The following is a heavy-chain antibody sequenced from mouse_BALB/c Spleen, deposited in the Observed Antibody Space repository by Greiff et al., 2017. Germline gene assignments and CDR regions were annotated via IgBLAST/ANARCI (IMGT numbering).Heavy chain of an antibody. J-gene: IGHJ4*01. D-gene: IGHD1-1*02. Sequence: EVKLMESGGDLVKPGGSLKLSCAASGFAFSSYDMSWVRQTPEKRLEWVAYISSGGGSTYYPDTVKGRFTISRDNAKNTLYLQMSSLKSEDTAMYYCARHQGWYAMDDWGQGTSVTVSS. V-gene: IGHV5-12-1*01. CDR1: GFAFSSYD. CDR3: ARHQGWYAMDD. CDR2: ISSGGGST.